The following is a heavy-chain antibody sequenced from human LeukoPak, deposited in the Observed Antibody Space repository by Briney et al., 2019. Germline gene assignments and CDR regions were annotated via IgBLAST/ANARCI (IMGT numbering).Heavy chain of an antibody. V-gene: IGHV3-64*02. J-gene: IGHJ4*02. CDR3: AKRIHTSSWYAAFDY. D-gene: IGHD6-13*01. CDR1: GFTFSNHA. CDR2: ISNNGGNT. Sequence: PGGSLRLSCAASGFTFSNHAMHWVRQAPGRGLESVSAISNNGGNTYYADSVKGRFTISRDNSKNTLYLQMNSLRAEDTALYYCAKRIHTSSWYAAFDYWGQGTLITVSS.